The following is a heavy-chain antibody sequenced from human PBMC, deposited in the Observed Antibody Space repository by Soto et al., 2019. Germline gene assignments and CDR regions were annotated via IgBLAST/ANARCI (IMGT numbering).Heavy chain of an antibody. CDR3: ATFSTVTPLGFDY. CDR2: IYYSGST. Sequence: SETLSLICTVSGGSISSGDYYWSWIRQPPGKGLEWIGYIYYSGSTYYNPSLKSRVTISVDTSKNQFSLKLSSVTAADTAVYYCATFSTVTPLGFDYWGQGTLVTVSS. CDR1: GGSISSGDYY. V-gene: IGHV4-30-4*01. D-gene: IGHD4-4*01. J-gene: IGHJ4*02.